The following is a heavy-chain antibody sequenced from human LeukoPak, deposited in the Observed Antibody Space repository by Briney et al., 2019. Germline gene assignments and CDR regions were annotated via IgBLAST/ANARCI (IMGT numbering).Heavy chain of an antibody. D-gene: IGHD6-19*01. V-gene: IGHV1-24*01. J-gene: IGHJ4*02. CDR3: ASRIAVAGTVDY. CDR2: FDPEDGET. CDR1: GYTLTELS. Sequence: GASVKVSCKVSGYTLTELSMHWVRQAPGKGLEWMGGFDPEDGETIYAQKFQGRVTMTEDTSTDTAYMELSSLRSEGTAVYYCASRIAVAGTVDYWGQGTLVTVSS.